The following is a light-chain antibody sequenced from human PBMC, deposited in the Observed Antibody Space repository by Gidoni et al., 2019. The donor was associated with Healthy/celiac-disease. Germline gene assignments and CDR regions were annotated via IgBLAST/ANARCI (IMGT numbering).Light chain of an antibody. J-gene: IGKJ1*01. CDR3: LQDYNYPWT. CDR1: QGIRND. Sequence: AIQMTQSPSSLSASVGDRVTITCRASQGIRNDLGWYQQKPGKAPTLLIYDASSLQSGVPSRFSGSGSGTDFTLTISSLQPEDFATYYCLQDYNYPWTFGQGTKVEIK. V-gene: IGKV1-6*01. CDR2: DAS.